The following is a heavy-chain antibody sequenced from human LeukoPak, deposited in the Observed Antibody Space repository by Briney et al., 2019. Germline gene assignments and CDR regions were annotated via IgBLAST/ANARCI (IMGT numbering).Heavy chain of an antibody. CDR2: INHSGST. CDR1: GGSFSGYY. J-gene: IGHJ5*02. D-gene: IGHD1-14*01. V-gene: IGHV4-34*01. CDR3: RGEPNLKHWFDP. Sequence: PSETLSLTCAVYGGSFSGYYWSWIRQPPGKGLEWIGEINHSGSTNYNPSLKSRVTISVDTSKNQFSLKLSSVTAADTAVYYRRGEPNLKHWFDPWGQGTLVTVSS.